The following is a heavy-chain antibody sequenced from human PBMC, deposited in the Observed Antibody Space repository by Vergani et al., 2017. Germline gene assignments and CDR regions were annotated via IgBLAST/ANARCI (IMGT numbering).Heavy chain of an antibody. CDR3: ARVNYYYSRGYYSVRHYFDY. D-gene: IGHD3-22*01. CDR1: GYIFTSHG. J-gene: IGHJ4*02. CDR2: ISAYNGNK. Sequence: QVQLVQSGAEVKKPGASVMVSCKASGYIFTSHGISWVRQAPGKGLEWMGWISAYNGNKNYAQKLQGRVTMTTETTQSTANMELRSLRSDVTAVYYWARVNYYYSRGYYSVRHYFDYWGQGTLVTVSS. V-gene: IGHV1-18*04.